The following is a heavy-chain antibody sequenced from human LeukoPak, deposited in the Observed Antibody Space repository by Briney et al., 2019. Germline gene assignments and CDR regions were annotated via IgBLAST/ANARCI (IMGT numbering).Heavy chain of an antibody. J-gene: IGHJ5*02. V-gene: IGHV1-2*06. D-gene: IGHD3-16*01. CDR3: ASLMITFGGVTTHP. CDR1: GYTFTGYY. Sequence: ASVKVSCKASGYTFTGYYMHWVRQAPGQGLEWMGRINPNSGGTNYAQKFQGRVTMTRDTSISTAYMELSRLRSDDTAVYYCASLMITFGGVTTHPWGQGTLVTVSS. CDR2: INPNSGGT.